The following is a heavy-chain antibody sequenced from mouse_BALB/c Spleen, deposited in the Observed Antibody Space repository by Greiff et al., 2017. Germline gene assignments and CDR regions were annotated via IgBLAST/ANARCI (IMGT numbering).Heavy chain of an antibody. Sequence: EVKLVESGGGLVKPGGSLKLSCAASGFTFSSYAMSWVRQTPEKRLEWVATISSGGSYTYYPDSVKGRFTISRDNAKNTLYLQMSSLRSEDTAMYYCARQGIYYGSSSYYFDYWGQGTTLTVSS. CDR3: ARQGIYYGSSSYYFDY. CDR2: ISSGGSYT. J-gene: IGHJ2*01. CDR1: GFTFSSYA. D-gene: IGHD1-1*01. V-gene: IGHV5-9-3*01.